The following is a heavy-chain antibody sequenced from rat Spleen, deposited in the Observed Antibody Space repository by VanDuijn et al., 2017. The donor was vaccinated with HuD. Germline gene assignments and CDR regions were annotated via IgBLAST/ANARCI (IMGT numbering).Heavy chain of an antibody. Sequence: EVQLVEIGGGLVQPGRSLKLPRAPSEFILCNYDMAWVRQAPTKGLEWVATISYDGSSTYYRDPVKGRFTISRDNAKNTLYLQMDSLRSEDTATYCCARHDDYWGQGVMVTVSS. CDR3: ARHDDY. V-gene: IGHV5-29*01. J-gene: IGHJ2*01. CDR1: EFILCNYD. CDR2: ISYDGSST.